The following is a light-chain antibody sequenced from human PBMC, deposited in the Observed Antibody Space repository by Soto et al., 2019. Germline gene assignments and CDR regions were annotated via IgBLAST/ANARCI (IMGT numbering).Light chain of an antibody. V-gene: IGLV1-44*01. CDR3: ASYAGSSRYV. J-gene: IGLJ1*01. CDR1: SSNVGGNP. Sequence: QPVLTQPPSASGTPGQRVTISCSGSSSNVGGNPVNWYQHVPTTAPKLLIYTNTQRPSGVPDRFSGSKSGTSASLAISGLQSEDEADYYCASYAGSSRYVFGTGTKVTVL. CDR2: TNT.